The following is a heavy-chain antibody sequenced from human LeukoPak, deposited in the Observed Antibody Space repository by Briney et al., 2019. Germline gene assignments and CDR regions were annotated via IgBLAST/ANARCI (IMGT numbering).Heavy chain of an antibody. J-gene: IGHJ6*03. Sequence: GASVKVSCKASGYTFNGYYMHWVRQAPGQGLEWMGRINPNSGGTNYAQKFQGRVTMTRDTSISTAYMELSRLRSDDTAVYYCARDLAMVVDYYYYYMDVWGKGTTVTVSS. CDR2: INPNSGGT. V-gene: IGHV1-2*06. CDR1: GYTFNGYY. D-gene: IGHD2-15*01. CDR3: ARDLAMVVDYYYYYMDV.